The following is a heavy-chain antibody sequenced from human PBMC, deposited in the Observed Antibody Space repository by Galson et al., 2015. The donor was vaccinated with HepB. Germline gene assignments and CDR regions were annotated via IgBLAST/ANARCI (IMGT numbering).Heavy chain of an antibody. CDR2: ISAYNGNT. Sequence: SVKVSCKASGYTFTSYGISWVRQAPGQGLEWMGWISAYNGNTNYAQKLQGRVTMTTDTSTSTAYMELRSLRSDDTAVYYCARHLFTGCSWLSLCPDDAFDIWGQGTMVTVSS. CDR1: GYTFTSYG. V-gene: IGHV1-18*01. CDR3: ARHLFTGCSWLSLCPDDAFDI. J-gene: IGHJ3*02. D-gene: IGHD2-15*01.